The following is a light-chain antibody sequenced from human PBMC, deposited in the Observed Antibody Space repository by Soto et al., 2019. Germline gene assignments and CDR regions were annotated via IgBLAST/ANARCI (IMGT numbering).Light chain of an antibody. J-gene: IGKJ1*01. CDR1: LSVGGN. CDR2: AAS. V-gene: IGKV3-15*01. Sequence: EIVMTQSPATLSVSPGQRATLSCRASLSVGGNLAWYKQKPGQPPRLLIYAASSRLTGIPARFSGSGSGTEFTLTISSLQSEDFAVYYCQQYNNWPPWTFGQGTKVEIK. CDR3: QQYNNWPPWT.